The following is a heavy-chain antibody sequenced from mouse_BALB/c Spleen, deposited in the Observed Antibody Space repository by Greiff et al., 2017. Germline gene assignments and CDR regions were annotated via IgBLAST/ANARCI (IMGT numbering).Heavy chain of an antibody. V-gene: IGHV1-87*01. CDR3: ARFSGTGFAY. CDR1: GYTFTSYW. J-gene: IGHJ3*01. CDR2: IYPGDGDT. Sequence: VQLQESGAELARPGASVKLSCKASGYTFTSYWMQWVKQRPGQGLEWIGAIYPGDGDTRYTQKFKGKATLTADKSSSTAYMQLSSLASEDSAVYYCARFSGTGFAYWGQGTLVTVSA. D-gene: IGHD4-1*01.